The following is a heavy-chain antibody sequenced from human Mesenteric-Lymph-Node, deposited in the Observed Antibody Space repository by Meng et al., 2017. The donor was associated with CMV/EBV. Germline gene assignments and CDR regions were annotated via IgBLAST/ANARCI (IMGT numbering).Heavy chain of an antibody. D-gene: IGHD5-24*01. CDR3: ARDRGFALH. CDR2: ISSSSSYI. V-gene: IGHV3-21*01. Sequence: GESLKISCAASKFIFSNSDVHWVRQAPGKGLEWVSSISSSSSYIYYADSVKGRFTISRDNAKNSLYLQMNSLRAEDTAVYYCARDRGFALHWGQGTLVTVSS. J-gene: IGHJ4*02. CDR1: KFIFSNSD.